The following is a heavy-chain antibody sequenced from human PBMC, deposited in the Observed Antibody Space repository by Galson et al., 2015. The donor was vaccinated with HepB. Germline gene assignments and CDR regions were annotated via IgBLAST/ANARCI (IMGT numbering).Heavy chain of an antibody. CDR3: ASGDRGSYFAFDI. Sequence: SLRLSCAASGFTFSSYDMHWVRQAPGKGLEWVAVIWYDGNNKYYADSVKGRFTISRDNSKNTLYLQMNSLRAEDTAVYYCASGDRGSYFAFDIWGQGTMVTVSS. CDR1: GFTFSSYD. CDR2: IWYDGNNK. J-gene: IGHJ3*02. D-gene: IGHD1-26*01. V-gene: IGHV3-33*01.